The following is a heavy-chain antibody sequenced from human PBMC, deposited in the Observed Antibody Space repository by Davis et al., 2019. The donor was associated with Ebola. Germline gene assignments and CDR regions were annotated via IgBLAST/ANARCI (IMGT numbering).Heavy chain of an antibody. Sequence: SQSLSLTCAVYSGSFSGYYWRWIRQPPGKGLEWIGDITHSGSTNYNPSLKNRVTISVDTSKNQFSLKLSSVTAADTAVYYCARGPWELLPYDAFDIWGQGTMVTVSS. CDR1: SGSFSGYY. CDR2: ITHSGST. J-gene: IGHJ3*02. CDR3: ARGPWELLPYDAFDI. V-gene: IGHV4-34*01. D-gene: IGHD1-26*01.